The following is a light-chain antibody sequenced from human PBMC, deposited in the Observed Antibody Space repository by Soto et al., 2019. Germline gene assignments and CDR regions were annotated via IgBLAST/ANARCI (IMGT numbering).Light chain of an antibody. J-gene: IGKJ4*01. V-gene: IGKV3-20*01. Sequence: EIVLTQSPGTLSLSPGERATLSCRASQSVSSSYLAWYQQKPGQAPRLLIYGASSRATGIPDRFSGSGSGTVFTLTSSILAPEVVAVYYCQQYGSSLLTFGGGTKVEIK. CDR1: QSVSSSY. CDR3: QQYGSSLLT. CDR2: GAS.